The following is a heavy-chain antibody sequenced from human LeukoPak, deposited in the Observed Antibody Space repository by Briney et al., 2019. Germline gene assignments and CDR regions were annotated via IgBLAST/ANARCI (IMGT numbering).Heavy chain of an antibody. V-gene: IGHV5-10-1*01. D-gene: IGHD2-2*01. CDR1: GYIFSSYW. J-gene: IGHJ4*02. CDR3: ARHRGGGSIYYFDY. Sequence: GESLKISCKGSGYIFSSYWISWVRQMPGKGLEWMGRIDPSDSYSNSSPSFQGHVTISADKSISTAYLQWSSLKASDTAMYYCARHRGGGSIYYFDYWGQGTLVTVSS. CDR2: IDPSDSYS.